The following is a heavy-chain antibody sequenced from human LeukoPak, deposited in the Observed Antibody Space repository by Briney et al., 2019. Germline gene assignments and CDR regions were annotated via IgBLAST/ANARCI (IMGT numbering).Heavy chain of an antibody. CDR1: GGSISSSNW. V-gene: IGHV4-4*02. CDR3: ATRYGSGSYYRNFWFDP. J-gene: IGHJ5*02. D-gene: IGHD3-10*01. Sequence: PSGTLSLTCAVSGGSISSSNWWSWVRQPPGKGLEWIGEIYHSGSTNYNPSLKSRVTISVDKSKNQFSLKLSSVTAADTAVYYCATRYGSGSYYRNFWFDPWGQGTLVTASS. CDR2: IYHSGST.